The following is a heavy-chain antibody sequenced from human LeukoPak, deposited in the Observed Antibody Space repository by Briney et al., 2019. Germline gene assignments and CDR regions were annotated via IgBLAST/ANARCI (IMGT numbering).Heavy chain of an antibody. CDR1: GFTFSIYA. Sequence: PGGSLRLSCSASGFTFSIYAMSWVRQAPGKGLEGVSAISVSGGSTYYADSVKGRFTISRDNSKNTLYLQMNSLRAEDTAVYYCAKSRAGWPADYWGQGTLVTVSS. D-gene: IGHD2-15*01. J-gene: IGHJ4*02. CDR3: AKSRAGWPADY. V-gene: IGHV3-23*01. CDR2: ISVSGGST.